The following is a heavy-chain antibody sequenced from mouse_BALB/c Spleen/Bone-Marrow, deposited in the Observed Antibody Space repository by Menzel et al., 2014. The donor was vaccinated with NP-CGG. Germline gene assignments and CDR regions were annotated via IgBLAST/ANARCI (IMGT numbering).Heavy chain of an antibody. V-gene: IGHV1-67*01. D-gene: IGHD2-14*01. CDR3: AREVRAPWYAMDY. Sequence: LVESGPEVVRPGVSVKISCKGSGYTFTDYAMHWVKQSHAKSLEWIGVISTYNGNTNYNQKFKGKATMTVDESPSTAYMELARLTSEDSAIYYCAREVRAPWYAMDYWGQGTSVTVSS. J-gene: IGHJ4*01. CDR1: GYTFTDYA. CDR2: ISTYNGNT.